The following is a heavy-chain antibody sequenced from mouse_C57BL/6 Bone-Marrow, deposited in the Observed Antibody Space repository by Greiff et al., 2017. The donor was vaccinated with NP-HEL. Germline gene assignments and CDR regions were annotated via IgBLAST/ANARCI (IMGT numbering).Heavy chain of an antibody. CDR3: TTITTRAWFAY. CDR2: IDPENGDT. J-gene: IGHJ3*01. D-gene: IGHD1-1*01. CDR1: GFNIKDDY. Sequence: VQLQQSGAELVRPGASVKLSCTASGFNIKDDYMHWVKPRPEQGLEWIGWIDPENGDTAYASKFQGKATITADTSSNTAYLQLSSLTSEDTAVYYCTTITTRAWFAYWGQGTLVTVSA. V-gene: IGHV14-4*01.